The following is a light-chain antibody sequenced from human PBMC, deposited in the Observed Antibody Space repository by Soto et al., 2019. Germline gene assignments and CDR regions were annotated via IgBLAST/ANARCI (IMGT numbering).Light chain of an antibody. Sequence: DIQMTPSPSTLSPSVGDRAAITCRASQSISTYLAWYQQKPGKAPKLLIYKASSLESGVPSRFSGSGSGTEFTLTISSLQPDDFATYYCQQYNSYPYTFGQGTKVDIK. CDR3: QQYNSYPYT. CDR2: KAS. V-gene: IGKV1-5*03. CDR1: QSISTY. J-gene: IGKJ2*01.